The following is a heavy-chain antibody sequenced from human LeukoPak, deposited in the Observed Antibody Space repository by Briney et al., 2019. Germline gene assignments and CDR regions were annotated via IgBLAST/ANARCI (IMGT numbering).Heavy chain of an antibody. CDR1: GGSFSGYY. V-gene: IGHV4-34*01. J-gene: IGHJ3*02. CDR3: ARGRTYNPI. D-gene: IGHD5-24*01. Sequence: PSETLSLTCAVYGGSFSGYYWSWIRQPPGKGLEWIGEINHSGSTNYNPSLKSQVTISIDPSKNHFSLKLRSVTAADTAVYYCARGRTYNPIWGRGTMVTVSS. CDR2: INHSGST.